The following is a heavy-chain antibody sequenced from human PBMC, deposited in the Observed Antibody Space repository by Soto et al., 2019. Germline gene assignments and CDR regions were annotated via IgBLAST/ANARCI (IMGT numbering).Heavy chain of an antibody. CDR1: GGSISSYY. CDR2: IYNSGIT. J-gene: IGHJ4*02. CDR3: ARANWYSEY. Sequence: SETLSLTCTVSGGSISSYYWSWIRQLPGKGLEWIGYIYNSGITTYNPSLKSRVTMSVDTSKNQFSLNLTSLTAADTAIYYCARANWYSEYWGQGTLVTVSS. V-gene: IGHV4-59*01. D-gene: IGHD7-27*01.